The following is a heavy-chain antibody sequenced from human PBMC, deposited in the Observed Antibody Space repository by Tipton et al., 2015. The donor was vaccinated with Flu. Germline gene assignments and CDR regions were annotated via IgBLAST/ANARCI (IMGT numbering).Heavy chain of an antibody. CDR1: GYTFTSYY. CDR2: LNPYSGDT. CDR3: ARDKGISVAGSIRLYYFDY. Sequence: QLVQSGAEVKKPGASVKVSCKASGYTFTSYYLHWVRQAPGQGLEWMGRLNPYSGDTDSAQSLQGRVSMTRDTSISTAYMELSRLRSDDTAVYYCARDKGISVAGSIRLYYFDYWGQGPLVTVSS. D-gene: IGHD6-19*01. J-gene: IGHJ4*02. V-gene: IGHV1-2*06.